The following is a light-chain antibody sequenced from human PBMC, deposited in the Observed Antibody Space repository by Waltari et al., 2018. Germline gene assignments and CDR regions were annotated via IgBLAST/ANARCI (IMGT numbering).Light chain of an antibody. CDR1: GSNIGAGYD. CDR3: QSYDTSLRVV. Sequence: QSVLTQPLSVSGAPGQRVTISCTGRGSNIGAGYDVYWYQQLPRAAPKLLIYGSTSRPLGVPDRFFGSTSGTSASLAITGLQAEDEADYYCQSYDTSLRVVFGGGTKLTVL. CDR2: GST. V-gene: IGLV1-40*01. J-gene: IGLJ2*01.